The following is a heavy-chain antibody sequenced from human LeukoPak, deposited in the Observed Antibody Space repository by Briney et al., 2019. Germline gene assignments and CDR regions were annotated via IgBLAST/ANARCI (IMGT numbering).Heavy chain of an antibody. D-gene: IGHD3-3*01. V-gene: IGHV3-30*02. CDR2: IRYDGSNK. J-gene: IGHJ4*02. CDR3: AKDLEQLGPSDY. CDR1: GFTFTSHG. Sequence: PGGSLRLSCAASGFTFTSHGMHWVRQAPGKGLEWVAHIRYDGSNKYYADSAKGRFTISRDDSKKMLYLQMNSLRSDDTAVYYCAKDLEQLGPSDYWGQGTLVTVSS.